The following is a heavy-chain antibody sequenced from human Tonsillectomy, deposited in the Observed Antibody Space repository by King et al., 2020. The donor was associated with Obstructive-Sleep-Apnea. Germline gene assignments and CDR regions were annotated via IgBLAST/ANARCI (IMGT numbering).Heavy chain of an antibody. Sequence: QLQESGPGLLKPSETLSLTCTVSGGSINTYYCSWFRKPPGRGLEWMGYIYYSGNTYYNPSPKSRVTISVDTSKNQFSLKLTSVTAADTAMYYCARRIYGDYGWFDPWGQGTRVTVSS. CDR1: GGSINTYY. CDR2: IYYSGNT. J-gene: IGHJ5*02. CDR3: ARRIYGDYGWFDP. V-gene: IGHV4-59*08. D-gene: IGHD4-17*01.